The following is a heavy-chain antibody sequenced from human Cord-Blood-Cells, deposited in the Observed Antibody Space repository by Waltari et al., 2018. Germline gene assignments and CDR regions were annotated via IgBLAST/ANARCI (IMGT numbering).Heavy chain of an antibody. V-gene: IGHV4-34*01. J-gene: IGHJ4*02. Sequence: QVQLQQWGAGLLKPSETLSLTCAVYGGSFSGYYWSWIRQPPGKGLGWIGEINHSGSNNYNPSLKSRVTISVDTSKNQFSLKLSSVTAADTAVYYCARGTIAAAGIFDYWGQGTLVTVSS. CDR2: INHSGSN. CDR3: ARGTIAAAGIFDY. D-gene: IGHD6-13*01. CDR1: GGSFSGYY.